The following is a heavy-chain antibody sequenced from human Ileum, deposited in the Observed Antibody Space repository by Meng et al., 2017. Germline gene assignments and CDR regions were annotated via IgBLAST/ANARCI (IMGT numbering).Heavy chain of an antibody. J-gene: IGHJ2*01. CDR3: ARSERSVYWYFDL. Sequence: VQRQQWGAWLVRPSETLSLSCGVYGGSFSAYYWTWIRQPPGKGLEWIGEINHSATTYYSPSLMGRVSVSVDTSKNQFSLKLTSVTAADTAVYYCARSERSVYWYFDLWGRGTLVTVSS. CDR2: INHSATT. CDR1: GGSFSAYY. D-gene: IGHD1-26*01. V-gene: IGHV4-34*01.